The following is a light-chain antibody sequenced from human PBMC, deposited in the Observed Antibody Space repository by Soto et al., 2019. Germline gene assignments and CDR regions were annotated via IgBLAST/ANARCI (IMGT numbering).Light chain of an antibody. CDR2: KAS. CDR1: QSISSW. CDR3: QQYNSYSQT. J-gene: IGKJ1*01. V-gene: IGKV1-5*03. Sequence: DLKMTQSPSTLSSSVEDRVTITWRASQSISSWLAWYQQKPGKAPKLLSYKASSLESGVPSRFRGSGSGTEFTLTISSLKPDDFETYYCQQYNSYSQTFGQGTKVDIK.